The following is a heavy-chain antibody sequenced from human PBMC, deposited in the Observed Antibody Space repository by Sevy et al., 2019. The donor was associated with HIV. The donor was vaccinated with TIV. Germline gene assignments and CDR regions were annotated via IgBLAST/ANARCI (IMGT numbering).Heavy chain of an antibody. CDR1: GGSISSYY. CDR2: IYYSGST. V-gene: IGHV4-59*08. D-gene: IGHD7-27*01. Sequence: SETLSLTCTVSGGSISSYYWSWIRQPPGKGLEWIGYIYYSGSTNYNPSLKSRVTLSVDTSKNQFSLKLSSVTAADTAVYYCARHAGAGNFDYWGQGTLVTVSS. CDR3: ARHAGAGNFDY. J-gene: IGHJ4*02.